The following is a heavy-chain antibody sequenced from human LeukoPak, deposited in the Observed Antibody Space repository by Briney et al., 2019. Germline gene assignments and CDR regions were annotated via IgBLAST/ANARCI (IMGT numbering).Heavy chain of an antibody. Sequence: GGSLRLSCAASGFIFSNYAMTWVRQAPGKGLEWVSTISGSGGNTYYADSVRGRFTFSRDNSKNTLSLQMNSLRAEDTAVYYCARAPELYYSDYWGQGTLVTVSS. V-gene: IGHV3-23*01. D-gene: IGHD1-14*01. CDR3: ARAPELYYSDY. CDR1: GFIFSNYA. J-gene: IGHJ4*02. CDR2: ISGSGGNT.